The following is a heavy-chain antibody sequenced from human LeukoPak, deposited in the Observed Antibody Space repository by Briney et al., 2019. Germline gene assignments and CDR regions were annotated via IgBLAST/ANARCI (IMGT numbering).Heavy chain of an antibody. J-gene: IGHJ6*02. D-gene: IGHD6-13*01. CDR2: INHSGST. CDR1: GGSFSGYY. Sequence: SEALSLTCAVYGGSFSGYYWSWIRQPPGKGLEWIGEINHSGSTSYNPSLKSRVTISVDTSKNQFSLKLSSVTAADTAVYYCARGPGSWAIKYYYGMDVWGQGTTVTVSS. CDR3: ARGPGSWAIKYYYGMDV. V-gene: IGHV4-34*01.